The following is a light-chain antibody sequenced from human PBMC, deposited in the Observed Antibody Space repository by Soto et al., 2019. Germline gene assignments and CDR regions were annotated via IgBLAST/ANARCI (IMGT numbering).Light chain of an antibody. V-gene: IGLV2-14*01. J-gene: IGLJ1*01. CDR1: SSDVGGYNY. Sequence: QSVLTQPSSVSGSPAQSITISCTGTSSDVGGYNYVSWYQQHPGKAPKLMIYDVGNRPSGVSNRFSGSKSGNTASLTISGLQAEDEADYYCSSYTSSSTYVFGTGTKVTVL. CDR3: SSYTSSSTYV. CDR2: DVG.